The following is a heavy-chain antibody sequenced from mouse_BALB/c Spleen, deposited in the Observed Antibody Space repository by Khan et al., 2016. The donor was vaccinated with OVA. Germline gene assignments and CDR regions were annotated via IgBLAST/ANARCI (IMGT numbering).Heavy chain of an antibody. CDR3: AGDRRFAY. CDR2: ILPGIGP. Sequence: QVQLQQSGAELMKPGASVKISCKATGDTFSSYWIEWVKQRPGHGLEWIGEILPGIGPNYNENFKGKATFTADTSSNPVYMQLSSLTSEDSAIYYCAGDRRFAYWGQGTLVTVSA. J-gene: IGHJ3*01. CDR1: GDTFSSYW. V-gene: IGHV1-9*01.